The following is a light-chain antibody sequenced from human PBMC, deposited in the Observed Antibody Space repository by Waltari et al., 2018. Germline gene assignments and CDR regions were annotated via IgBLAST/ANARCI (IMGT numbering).Light chain of an antibody. Sequence: YQHRPGQARRLVLGCESDRPSGIPDRFSGSNCGNTATLTINRVEAGDEADYYCQLWDASAGSVAFGGGTKLTVL. CDR3: QLWDASAGSVA. V-gene: IGLV3-21*04. CDR2: CES. J-gene: IGLJ3*02.